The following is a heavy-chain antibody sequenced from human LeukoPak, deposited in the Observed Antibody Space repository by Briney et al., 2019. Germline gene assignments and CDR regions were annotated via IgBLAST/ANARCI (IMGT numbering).Heavy chain of an antibody. Sequence: PSETLSLTCAVYGGSFSGYYWSWIRQPPGEGLEWIGEINHSGSTNYNPSLKSRVTISVDTSKNQFSLKLSSVTAADTAVYYCARGRRYYDSSGYVFWGQGTLVTVSS. V-gene: IGHV4-34*01. CDR3: ARGRRYYDSSGYVF. CDR1: GGSFSGYY. J-gene: IGHJ4*02. CDR2: INHSGST. D-gene: IGHD3-22*01.